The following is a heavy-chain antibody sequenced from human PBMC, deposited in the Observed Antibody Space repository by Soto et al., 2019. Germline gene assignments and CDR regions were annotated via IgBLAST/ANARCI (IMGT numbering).Heavy chain of an antibody. D-gene: IGHD2-2*02. V-gene: IGHV3-15*01. J-gene: IGHJ3*02. Sequence: GGSLRLSCAASGFNFSNAWMSWVRQAPGKGLEWVGRIKRKTDGGTTDYAEPVKGRFTISRDDSKNTLYLQMNSLKTEDTAVYYCTTDGYCSSTSCYTGDAFDIWGQGTMVTVSS. CDR3: TTDGYCSSTSCYTGDAFDI. CDR1: GFNFSNAW. CDR2: IKRKTDGGTT.